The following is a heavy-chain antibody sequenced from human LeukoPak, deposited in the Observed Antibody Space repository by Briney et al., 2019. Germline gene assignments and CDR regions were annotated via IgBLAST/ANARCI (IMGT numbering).Heavy chain of an antibody. D-gene: IGHD3-3*01. J-gene: IGHJ5*02. CDR2: IYYSGSA. V-gene: IGHV4-59*08. Sequence: SETLSLTCTVSGGSFRSYYWSWIRQPPGKGLEWIGYIYYSGSANYNPSHKSRVTISVDTSKNQCSRKLSSVTAADTALYYCARHDSDSITPRGWFDPWGQGTPVTVSS. CDR3: ARHDSDSITPRGWFDP. CDR1: GGSFRSYY.